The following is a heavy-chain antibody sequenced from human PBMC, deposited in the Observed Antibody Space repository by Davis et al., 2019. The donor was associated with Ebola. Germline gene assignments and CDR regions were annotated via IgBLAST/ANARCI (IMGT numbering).Heavy chain of an antibody. CDR2: INSDGSST. V-gene: IGHV3-74*01. J-gene: IGHJ4*02. D-gene: IGHD5-18*01. Sequence: GESLKISCAASGFTFSSYWMHWVRQAPGKGLEWVSRINSDGSSTSYADSVKGRFTSSRDNAKNTLYLQMNSLRDEDTAVYYCARRGYSHGYGYWGQGTLVTVSS. CDR1: GFTFSSYW. CDR3: ARRGYSHGYGY.